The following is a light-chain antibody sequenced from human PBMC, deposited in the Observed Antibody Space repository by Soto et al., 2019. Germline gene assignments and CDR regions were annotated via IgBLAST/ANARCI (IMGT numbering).Light chain of an antibody. V-gene: IGLV1-51*01. CDR2: DNN. Sequence: QSVLTQPPSVSAAPGQKVSISCSGSSSNIGNNYVSWYQQFPGTAPKLLIYDNNKRPSGIPDRFSGSKSGTSATLDITGLQTGDEADYYCGTWDNGLSAPYVFGIGTKLTVL. CDR3: GTWDNGLSAPYV. CDR1: SSNIGNNY. J-gene: IGLJ1*01.